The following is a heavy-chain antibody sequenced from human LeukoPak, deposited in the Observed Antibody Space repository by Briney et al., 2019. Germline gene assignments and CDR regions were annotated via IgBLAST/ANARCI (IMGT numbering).Heavy chain of an antibody. CDR2: FDPEDGET. D-gene: IGHD2-15*01. Sequence: ASEPVSCKLCGYSLTELSMHWVRQAPGKGLEWMGGFDPEDGETIYAQKFQGRVTMTEDTSTDTAYMELSSLRSEDTAVYYCATGRPCSGGSCYYYYMDVWGNGTTVTASS. J-gene: IGHJ6*03. CDR3: ATGRPCSGGSCYYYYMDV. V-gene: IGHV1-24*01. CDR1: GYSLTELS.